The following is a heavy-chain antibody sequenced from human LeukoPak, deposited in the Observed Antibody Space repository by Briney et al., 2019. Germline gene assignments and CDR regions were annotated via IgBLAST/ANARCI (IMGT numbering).Heavy chain of an antibody. CDR1: GFAVSDSY. V-gene: IGHV3-11*01. CDR2: ISPSGATI. D-gene: IGHD2-15*01. CDR3: ARCRGHSCCFDN. Sequence: GGSLRLSCAVSGFAVSDSYMTWVRQAPGKGLEWVSYISPSGATISYADSVKGRFTTSRDNAKSSLYLQMNSLRAEDTAVYYCARCRGHSCCFDNWGQGTQVTVSS. J-gene: IGHJ4*02.